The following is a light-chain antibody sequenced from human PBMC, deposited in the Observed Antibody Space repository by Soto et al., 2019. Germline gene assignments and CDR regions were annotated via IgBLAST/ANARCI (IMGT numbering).Light chain of an antibody. CDR1: QSVSSSY. V-gene: IGKV3-20*01. CDR3: QQYGSTPVT. J-gene: IGKJ5*01. CDR2: GAS. Sequence: EIVLTQSPGTLSLSPGERATLSCRASQSVSSSYLAWYQQKPGQAPRLLIYGASSRATGIPDRFSGSGSGTDVTITTSRLQPADVGVFYCQQYGSTPVTFGQGTRLEIK.